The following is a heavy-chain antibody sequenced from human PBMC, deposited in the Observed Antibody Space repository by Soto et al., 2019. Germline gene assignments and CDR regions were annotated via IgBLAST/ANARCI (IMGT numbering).Heavy chain of an antibody. J-gene: IGHJ4*02. V-gene: IGHV4-59*01. D-gene: IGHD6-19*01. CDR1: GGSISSYY. CDR3: ARDRSIAVAADFDY. Sequence: SETLSLTCTVSGGSISSYYWSWIRQPPGKGLEWIGYIYYSGSTNYNPSLKSRVTISVDTSKNQFSLKLSSVTAADTAVYYCARDRSIAVAADFDYWGQGTLVPVSS. CDR2: IYYSGST.